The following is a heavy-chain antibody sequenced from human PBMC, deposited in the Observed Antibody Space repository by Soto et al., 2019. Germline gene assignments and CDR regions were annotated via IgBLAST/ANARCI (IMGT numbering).Heavy chain of an antibody. J-gene: IGHJ6*02. V-gene: IGHV1-69*04. CDR3: ARDQGGSPAAMFGMDV. D-gene: IGHD2-2*01. CDR2: IIPILGIA. CDR1: GGTFSSDT. Sequence: ASVKVSCKASGGTFSSDTLSWVRQAPGQGLEWMGRIIPILGIATYAQKFQGRVTISADKSTSTAYMELISLRSEDTAVYYCARDQGGSPAAMFGMDVWGQGTTVTVSS.